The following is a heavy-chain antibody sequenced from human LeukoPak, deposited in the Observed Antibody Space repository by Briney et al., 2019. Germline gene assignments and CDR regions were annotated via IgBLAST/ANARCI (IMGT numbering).Heavy chain of an antibody. CDR3: AREHDGLTGYSLDY. V-gene: IGHV1-3*01. CDR1: GYTFTTYA. J-gene: IGHJ4*02. CDR2: INAGNGNT. Sequence: GASVKVSCKSSGYTFTTYAIHWVRQAPGQRLEYMGWINAGNGNTKYSQNFQGRVTITRDTSASTAYMELSSLRSEDTAVYYCAREHDGLTGYSLDYWGQGTLVTVSS. D-gene: IGHD3-9*01.